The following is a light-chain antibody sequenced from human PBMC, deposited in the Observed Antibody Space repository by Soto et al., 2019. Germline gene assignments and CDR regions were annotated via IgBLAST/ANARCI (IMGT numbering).Light chain of an antibody. CDR2: TAS. CDR3: QQSYSTPRT. CDR1: QSISTY. J-gene: IGKJ2*02. Sequence: DIQMTQSPSSLSASVGDRVTITCRASQSISTYLNWYQQKVGTAPKRQIYTASSLQRVVPSRLTGSESGTDFTLSIGILQPEYFATYYCQQSYSTPRTFGQGTKLEIK. V-gene: IGKV1-39*01.